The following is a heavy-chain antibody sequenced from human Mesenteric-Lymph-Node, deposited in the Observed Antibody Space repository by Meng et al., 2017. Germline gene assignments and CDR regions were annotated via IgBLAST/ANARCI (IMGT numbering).Heavy chain of an antibody. CDR1: GGSFSGYY. V-gene: IGHV4-59*10. CDR2: IYTSGST. J-gene: IGHJ4*02. CDR3: ASGLTVPFY. Sequence: SETLSLTCAVYGGSFSGYYWSWIRQPPGKGLEWIGRIYTSGSTNYNPSLKSRVTISVDTSKNQFSLKLSSVTAADTAVYYCASGLTVPFYWGQGTLVTVSS. D-gene: IGHD4-17*01.